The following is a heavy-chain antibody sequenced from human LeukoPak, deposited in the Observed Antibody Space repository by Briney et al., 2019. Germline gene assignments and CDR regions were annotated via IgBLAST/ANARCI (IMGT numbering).Heavy chain of an antibody. CDR2: IKQDGSEK. CDR3: VGWRWLQSSFDY. J-gene: IGHJ4*02. CDR1: GFTFSSYW. D-gene: IGHD5-24*01. V-gene: IGHV3-7*01. Sequence: PGGSLRLSCEASGFTFSSYWMSWVRQAPGKGLEWVANIKQDGSEKYYVDSVKGRFTISRDNAKNSLYLQINSLRAEDTAVFYCVGWRWLQSSFDYWGQGTLVTVSS.